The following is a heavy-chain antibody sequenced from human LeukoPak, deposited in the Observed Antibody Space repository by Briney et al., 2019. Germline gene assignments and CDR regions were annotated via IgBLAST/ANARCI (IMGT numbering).Heavy chain of an antibody. D-gene: IGHD3-22*01. Sequence: SDTLSLTCTVSGGSISSYYWSWVRQPPGKGLEGIGYIYYSGSTNYNPSLKSRVTISVATSKNHFSLKLSSVTTADTAVYYCARQTYYYDSSGPQGRYYFDYWGQGTLVPVSS. CDR2: IYYSGST. V-gene: IGHV4-59*01. CDR1: GGSISSYY. CDR3: ARQTYYYDSSGPQGRYYFDY. J-gene: IGHJ4*02.